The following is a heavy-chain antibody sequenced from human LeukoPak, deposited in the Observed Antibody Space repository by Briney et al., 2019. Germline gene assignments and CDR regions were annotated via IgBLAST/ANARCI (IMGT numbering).Heavy chain of an antibody. CDR2: IYPGDSDI. D-gene: IGHD6-13*01. V-gene: IGHV5-51*01. J-gene: IGHJ4*02. CDR1: GYRFTNYW. Sequence: GESLKISFKGSGYRFTNYWIAWVRQMPGKGLEWMGIIYPGDSDIRYSPSFQGQVTISADKSINTAYLQWSSLKASDTAMYYCARQGIVVAGTRGFDYWGQGTPVTVSS. CDR3: ARQGIVVAGTRGFDY.